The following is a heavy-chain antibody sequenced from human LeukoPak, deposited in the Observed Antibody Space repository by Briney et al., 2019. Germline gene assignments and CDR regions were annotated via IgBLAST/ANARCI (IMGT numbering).Heavy chain of an antibody. D-gene: IGHD3-16*01. V-gene: IGHV3-23*01. CDR2: ISGSGATT. Sequence: GGSLRLSCAASGFSFSTYAMSWVRQAPGKGLEWVSSISGSGATTWYAESVKGRFTISRDNSKSTLLLQLNSLRAEDTAVYYCANKNDYIWGSYHYWGQGTLVTVSS. J-gene: IGHJ4*02. CDR1: GFSFSTYA. CDR3: ANKNDYIWGSYHY.